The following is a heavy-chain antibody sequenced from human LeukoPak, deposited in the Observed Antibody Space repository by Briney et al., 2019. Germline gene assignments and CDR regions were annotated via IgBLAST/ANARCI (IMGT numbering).Heavy chain of an antibody. CDR2: ISWNSGSI. CDR3: ASAYSYSSSWSDY. D-gene: IGHD6-13*01. Sequence: GGSLRLSCAASGFTFDDYAMHWVRQAPGKGLEWVSGISWNSGSIGYADSVKGRFTISRDNAKNSLYLQMNSLRAEDTALYYCASAYSYSSSWSDYWGQGTLVTVSP. J-gene: IGHJ4*02. CDR1: GFTFDDYA. V-gene: IGHV3-9*01.